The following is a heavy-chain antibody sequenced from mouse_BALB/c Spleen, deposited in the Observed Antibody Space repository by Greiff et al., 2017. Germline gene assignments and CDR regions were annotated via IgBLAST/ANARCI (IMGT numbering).Heavy chain of an antibody. CDR1: GFTFSSFG. CDR2: ISSGSSTI. J-gene: IGHJ2*01. Sequence: EVLLVESGGGLVQPGGSRKLSCAASGFTFSSFGMHWVRQAPEKGLEWVAYISSGSSTIYYADTVKGRFTISRDNPKNTLFLQMTSLRSEDTAMYYCARSGDYGPYYFDYWGQGTTLTVSS. CDR3: ARSGDYGPYYFDY. V-gene: IGHV5-17*02. D-gene: IGHD1-2*01.